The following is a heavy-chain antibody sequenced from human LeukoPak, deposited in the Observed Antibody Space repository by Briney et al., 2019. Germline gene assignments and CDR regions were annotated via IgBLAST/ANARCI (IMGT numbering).Heavy chain of an antibody. Sequence: SETLSLTCTVSGYSISSGYYWGWIRQPPGKGLEWIGSIYHSGSTYYNPSLKSRVTIPVDTSKNQFSLKLSSVTAADTAVYYCARDLLLWFGELSIPWGQGTLVTVSS. V-gene: IGHV4-38-2*02. CDR2: IYHSGST. CDR3: ARDLLLWFGELSIP. CDR1: GYSISSGYY. J-gene: IGHJ5*02. D-gene: IGHD3-10*01.